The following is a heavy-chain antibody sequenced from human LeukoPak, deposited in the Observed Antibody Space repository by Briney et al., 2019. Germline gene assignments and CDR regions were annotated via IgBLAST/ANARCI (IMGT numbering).Heavy chain of an antibody. D-gene: IGHD4-23*01. Sequence: GGSLRLSCAASGFTFSSYGMHWVRQAPGKGLEWVAVISYDGSNKYYADSVKGRFTISRDNSKNTLYLQMNSLRAEDTAVYYCAAFGNADYWGQGTLVTVSS. CDR1: GFTFSSYG. J-gene: IGHJ4*02. CDR2: ISYDGSNK. V-gene: IGHV3-30*03. CDR3: AAFGNADY.